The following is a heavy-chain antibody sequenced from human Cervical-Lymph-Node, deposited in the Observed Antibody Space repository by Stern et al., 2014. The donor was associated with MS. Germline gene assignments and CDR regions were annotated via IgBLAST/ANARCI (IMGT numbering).Heavy chain of an antibody. Sequence: VQLVQSGAEVRKPGESLRISCEVSGYRFTNNWIGWVRQVPGKGLEWMGIIYPGDSETRYSPSLQGQVTILVDKSNSVTYLPWRSLKASATAIYYCARRGHGYMGIDYWGQGTLVTVSS. V-gene: IGHV5-51*03. CDR3: ARRGHGYMGIDY. J-gene: IGHJ4*02. D-gene: IGHD1-1*01. CDR1: GYRFTNNW. CDR2: IYPGDSET.